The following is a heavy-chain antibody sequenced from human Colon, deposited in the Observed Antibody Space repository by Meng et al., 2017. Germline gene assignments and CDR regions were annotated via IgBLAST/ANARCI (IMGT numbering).Heavy chain of an antibody. CDR1: GFSFSDQY. Sequence: GESLKISCAASGFSFSDQYMDWVRQAPGRGLEWVGRIGSKPNSDTTEYAASVRGRFTISRDDSKNSLYLQMSSLKTEDTAVYYCTRGYSGTYIYAFDIWGQGTRVT. CDR2: IGSKPNSDTT. V-gene: IGHV3-72*01. CDR3: TRGYSGTYIYAFDI. D-gene: IGHD1-26*01. J-gene: IGHJ3*02.